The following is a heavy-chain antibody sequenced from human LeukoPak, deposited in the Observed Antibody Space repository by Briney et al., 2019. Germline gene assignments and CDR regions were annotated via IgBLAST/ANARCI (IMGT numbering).Heavy chain of an antibody. CDR1: GGSIRSSVYF. Sequence: SETLSLTCSVSGGSIRSSVYFWGWIRQPPGKALEWIGSIYYGGTTYYNPSLKSRVTISVDTSKKQFSLKLSSVTAADTAFYYCARQRDYYDSSGQSDFDSWGQGALVTVSS. V-gene: IGHV4-39*01. J-gene: IGHJ4*02. CDR2: IYYGGTT. D-gene: IGHD3-22*01. CDR3: ARQRDYYDSSGQSDFDS.